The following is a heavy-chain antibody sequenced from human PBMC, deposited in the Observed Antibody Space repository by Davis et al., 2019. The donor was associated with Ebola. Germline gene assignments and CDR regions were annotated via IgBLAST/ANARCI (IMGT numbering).Heavy chain of an antibody. CDR3: ARSLESYGDLDY. CDR1: GGSINSGDYY. V-gene: IGHV4-31*03. Sequence: PSETLSLTCTVSGGSINSGDYYWSWGRQHPGKGLEWIGYIYYSGSTYYNPSLKSRVTISVDTSKNQFSLKLSSVTAADTAVYYCARSLESYGDLDYWGQGTLVTVSS. CDR2: IYYSGST. D-gene: IGHD4-17*01. J-gene: IGHJ4*02.